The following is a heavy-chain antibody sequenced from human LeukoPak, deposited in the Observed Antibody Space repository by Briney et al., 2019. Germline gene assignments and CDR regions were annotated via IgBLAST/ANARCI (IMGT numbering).Heavy chain of an antibody. D-gene: IGHD6-25*01. J-gene: IGHJ4*02. CDR3: ARDPQRGAPDYFDS. CDR2: ISYDGKIK. CDR1: GFTFSSYW. V-gene: IGHV3-30*03. Sequence: GGSLRLSCAASGFTFSSYWMSWVRQAPGKGLEWVAVISYDGKIKVYADSVKGRFTISRDIAKNMLYLEMNSLRTEDTAVYYCARDPQRGAPDYFDSWGQGTLVTVSS.